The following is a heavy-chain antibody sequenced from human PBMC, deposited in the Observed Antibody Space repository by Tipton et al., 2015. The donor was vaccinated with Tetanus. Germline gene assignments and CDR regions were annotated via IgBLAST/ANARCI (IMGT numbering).Heavy chain of an antibody. CDR1: GGSMDGFY. CDR2: VYRSGVT. V-gene: IGHV4-4*07. Sequence: LRLSCTVSGGSMDGFYWSWIRQSAGKGLEWIGRVYRSGVTTCNPSLKSRVTMSMDASRNQFSLTLTSATLADTAVYYCARVLRYSTSGGWDDAFDIWGQGTLVTVSS. CDR3: ARVLRYSTSGGWDDAFDI. D-gene: IGHD2-8*02. J-gene: IGHJ3*02.